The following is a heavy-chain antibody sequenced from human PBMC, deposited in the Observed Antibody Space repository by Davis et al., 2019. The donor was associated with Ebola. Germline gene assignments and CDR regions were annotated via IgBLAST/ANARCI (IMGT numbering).Heavy chain of an antibody. J-gene: IGHJ4*02. Sequence: GESLKISCAASGFTFSSYWMSWVRQAPGKGLEWVANIKQDGSEKYYVDSVKGRFTISRDNAKNSLYLQMNSLRAEDTAVYYCAKDGNGDYFDYWGQGTLVTVSS. CDR1: GFTFSSYW. CDR3: AKDGNGDYFDY. CDR2: IKQDGSEK. V-gene: IGHV3-7*03. D-gene: IGHD4-17*01.